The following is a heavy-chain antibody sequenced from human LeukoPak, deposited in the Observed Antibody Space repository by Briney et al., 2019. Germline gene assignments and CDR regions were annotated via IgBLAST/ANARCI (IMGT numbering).Heavy chain of an antibody. CDR1: GFTFSSYG. D-gene: IGHD3-10*01. V-gene: IGHV3-30*18. J-gene: IGHJ4*02. CDR2: ISYDGSNK. CDR3: AKDGMVRGVTSNFDY. Sequence: GGSLRLSCAASGFTFSSYGMHWVRQAPGKGLEWVAVISYDGSNKYYADSVKGRFTISRDNSKNTLYLQMNSLRAEDTAVYHCAKDGMVRGVTSNFDYWGQGTLVTVSS.